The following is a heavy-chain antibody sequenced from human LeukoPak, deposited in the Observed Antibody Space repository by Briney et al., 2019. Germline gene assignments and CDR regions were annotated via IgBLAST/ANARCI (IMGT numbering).Heavy chain of an antibody. J-gene: IGHJ4*02. CDR1: GGSFSYYY. V-gene: IGHV4-34*01. D-gene: IGHD1-26*01. CDR3: ARGRWELRFDY. Sequence: SEVLSLTCAVYGGSFSYYYWSLIRPPSGEGVELVWINNHSGSTNYKPTLKSRVTISVDTSKNQFSLKLTSVTAADTAVYYSARGRWELRFDYWGQGTLVTASS. CDR2: NNHSGST.